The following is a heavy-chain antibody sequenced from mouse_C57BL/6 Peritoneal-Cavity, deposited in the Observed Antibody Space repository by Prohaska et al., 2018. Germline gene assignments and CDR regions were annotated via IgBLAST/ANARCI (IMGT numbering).Heavy chain of an antibody. D-gene: IGHD4-1*01. CDR3: ASWDEDY. V-gene: IGHV1-75*01. CDR2: IFPGSGST. J-gene: IGHJ2*01. Sequence: QVQLQQSGPELVKPGASVKISCKASGYTFTDYYINWVKQMPGPGLEWIGWIFPGSGSTYYNEKVKGKVTLTVDKAYITVNRLLSSVSSEDSWVYFWASWDEDYWGQGTTLTVSS. CDR1: GYTFTDYY.